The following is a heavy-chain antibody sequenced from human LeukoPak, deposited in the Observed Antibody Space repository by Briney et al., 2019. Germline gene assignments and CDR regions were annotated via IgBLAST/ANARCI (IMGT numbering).Heavy chain of an antibody. J-gene: IGHJ4*02. CDR1: GGTFSSYA. D-gene: IGHD6-6*01. Sequence: SVKVSCKASGGTFSSYAISWVRQAPGQGLEWMGRIIPILGIANYAQKFQGRVTITADKSTSTAYMEMSSLRSEDTAVYYCAARSSDFDYWGQGTLVTVSS. V-gene: IGHV1-69*04. CDR2: IIPILGIA. CDR3: AARSSDFDY.